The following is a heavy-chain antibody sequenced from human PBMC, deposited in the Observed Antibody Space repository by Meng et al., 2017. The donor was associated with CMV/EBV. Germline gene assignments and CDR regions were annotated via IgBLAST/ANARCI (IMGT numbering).Heavy chain of an antibody. J-gene: IGHJ6*02. CDR2: INPNSGGT. CDR1: GYTFTGYY. Sequence: ASVTVSCKASGYTFTGYYMHWVRQAPGQGLEWMGWINPNSGGTNYAQQFQGRVTMTRDTSISTAYMELSRLRSDDTAVYYCARDRGGWFGRSYYGMDVWGQGTTVTVSS. D-gene: IGHD3-10*01. CDR3: ARDRGGWFGRSYYGMDV. V-gene: IGHV1-2*02.